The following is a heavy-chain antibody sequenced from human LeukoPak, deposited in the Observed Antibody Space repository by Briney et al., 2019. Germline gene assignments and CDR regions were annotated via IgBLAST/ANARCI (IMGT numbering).Heavy chain of an antibody. CDR1: GGTFSSYA. V-gene: IGHV1-69*05. CDR2: IIPIFGTA. Sequence: SVKVSCKASGGTFSSYAISWVRQAPGQGLEWMGRIIPIFGTANYAQKFQGRVTITTDESTSTAYMELSSLRSEDTAVYYCARDLGSRYCSSTSCSDNNWFAPWGQGTLVTVSS. D-gene: IGHD2-2*01. CDR3: ARDLGSRYCSSTSCSDNNWFAP. J-gene: IGHJ5*02.